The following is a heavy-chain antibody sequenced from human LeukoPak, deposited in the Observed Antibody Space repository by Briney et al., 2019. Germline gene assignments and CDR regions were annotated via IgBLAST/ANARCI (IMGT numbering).Heavy chain of an antibody. CDR3: AREDNSRGWGDAFDI. Sequence: GSLRLSCAASGFTFSSYAMSWVRQPPGKGLEWIVSIYHSGSTYYNPSLKSRLSTSVDTSQDQFSLKLSSVTAADTAVYYCAREDNSRGWGDAFDIWGQGTVVTVSS. V-gene: IGHV4-38-2*02. J-gene: IGHJ3*02. D-gene: IGHD6-19*01. CDR2: IYHSGST. CDR1: GFTFSSYA.